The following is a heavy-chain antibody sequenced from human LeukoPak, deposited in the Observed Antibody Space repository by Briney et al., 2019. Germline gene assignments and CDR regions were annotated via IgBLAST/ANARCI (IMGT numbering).Heavy chain of an antibody. D-gene: IGHD3-16*01. J-gene: IGHJ5*02. V-gene: IGHV4-59*11. CDR2: MYYSGST. Sequence: SETLSLTCTVSGDSINSHHWNWIRQPPGKGLEWIGYMYYSGSTMYNRSLKSRVAISIDTSKNQFSLKLSSVTAADTAVYYFARDTSDYCFDPWGQGTLVTVSS. CDR1: GDSINSHH. CDR3: ARDTSDYCFDP.